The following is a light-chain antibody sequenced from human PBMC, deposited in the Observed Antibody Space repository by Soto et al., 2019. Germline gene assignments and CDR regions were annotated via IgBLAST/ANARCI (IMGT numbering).Light chain of an antibody. J-gene: IGKJ3*01. V-gene: IGKV3-20*01. CDR3: QQYGRSPFT. Sequence: EVVLTQSPVTLSLSPGERATLSCRASQSVSSPYLAWYQQKPGQPPRLLIYGASSRATDIPDRFIGCGSGKDFTHTIARLAPEDSEMYYCQQYGRSPFTFGPGTKVDI. CDR2: GAS. CDR1: QSVSSPY.